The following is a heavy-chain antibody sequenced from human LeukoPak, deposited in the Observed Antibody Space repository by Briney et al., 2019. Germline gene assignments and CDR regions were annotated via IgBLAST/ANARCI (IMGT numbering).Heavy chain of an antibody. V-gene: IGHV1-24*01. J-gene: IGHJ4*02. CDR3: ATVNYIAVVFDY. CDR2: FDPEDGET. Sequence: GASVKVSCKVSGYTLTELSMHWVRQAPGKGLEWMGGFDPEDGETIYAQKFQGRVTMTEDTSTDTAYMELNSLRSEDTAVYYCATVNYIAVVFDYWGQGTLVTVSS. D-gene: IGHD6-19*01. CDR1: GYTLTELS.